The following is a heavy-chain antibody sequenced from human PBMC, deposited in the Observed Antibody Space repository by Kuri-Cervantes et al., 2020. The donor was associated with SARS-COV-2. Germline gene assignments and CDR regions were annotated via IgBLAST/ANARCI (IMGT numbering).Heavy chain of an antibody. D-gene: IGHD1-26*01. CDR3: ATTGEWELHLYYFDY. CDR1: GFTFSSYA. J-gene: IGHJ4*02. V-gene: IGHV3-30*04. Sequence: GESLKISCAASGFTFSSYAMHWVRQAPGKGLEWVAVISYDGSNKYYADSVKGRFTISRDNSKNTLYLQMNSLRAEDTAVYYCATTGEWELHLYYFDYWGQGTLVTVSS. CDR2: ISYDGSNK.